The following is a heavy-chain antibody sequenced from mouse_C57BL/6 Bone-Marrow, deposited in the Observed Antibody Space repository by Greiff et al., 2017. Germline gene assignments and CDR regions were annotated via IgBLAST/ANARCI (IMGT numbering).Heavy chain of an antibody. CDR3: ARYGEDSNYDFDY. V-gene: IGHV3-5*01. Sequence: DVKLQESGPGLVKPSQTVFLTCTVTGISITTGNYRWSWIRQFPGNKLEWIGYIYYSGTITYNPSLTSRTTNTSDTPNDQFFLEMNSLTAEDTATDYCARYGEDSNYDFDYWGQGTTLTVSS. J-gene: IGHJ2*01. D-gene: IGHD2-5*01. CDR2: IYYSGTI. CDR1: GISITTGNYR.